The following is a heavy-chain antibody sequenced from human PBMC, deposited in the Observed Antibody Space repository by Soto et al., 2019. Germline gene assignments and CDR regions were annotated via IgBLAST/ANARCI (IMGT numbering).Heavy chain of an antibody. J-gene: IGHJ4*02. CDR2: INAGNGNT. CDR3: ARIGLYDSDDYYYPDY. Sequence: ASVKVSCKASGYTFTSYAMHWVRQAPGQRLEWMGWINAGNGNTKYSQKFQGRVTITRDTSASTAYMELSSLRSEDTAVYHCARIGLYDSDDYYYPDYWGQGTLVTVSS. D-gene: IGHD3-22*01. V-gene: IGHV1-3*01. CDR1: GYTFTSYA.